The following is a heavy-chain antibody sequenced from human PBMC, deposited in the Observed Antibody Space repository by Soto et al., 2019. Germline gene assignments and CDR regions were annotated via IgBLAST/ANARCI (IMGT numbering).Heavy chain of an antibody. Sequence: QVQLVESGGGVVQPGRSLRLSCAASGFTFSSYAMHWVRQAPGKGLEWVAVISYDGSNKYYADSVKGRFTISRDNSKNPLYLQMNSLRAEDTAVYYCASVAALSDYWGQGTLVTVSS. CDR3: ASVAALSDY. J-gene: IGHJ4*02. CDR2: ISYDGSNK. V-gene: IGHV3-30-3*01. CDR1: GFTFSSYA. D-gene: IGHD6-13*01.